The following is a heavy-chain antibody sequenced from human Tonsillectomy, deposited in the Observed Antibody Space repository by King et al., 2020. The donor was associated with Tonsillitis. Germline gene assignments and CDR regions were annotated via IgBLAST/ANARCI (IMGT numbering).Heavy chain of an antibody. V-gene: IGHV3-64D*06. CDR1: GFTFSSYA. J-gene: IGHJ4*02. CDR3: VKLGILPDDYYFDY. CDR2: ISSNGGST. D-gene: IGHD3-16*01. Sequence: QLVQSGGGLVQPGGSLRLSCSASGFTFSSYAMHWVRQAPGKGLEYVSAISSNGGSTYYADSVKGRFTISRDNSKNTLYLQMSSLRAEDTAVYYCVKLGILPDDYYFDYWGQGTLVTVSS.